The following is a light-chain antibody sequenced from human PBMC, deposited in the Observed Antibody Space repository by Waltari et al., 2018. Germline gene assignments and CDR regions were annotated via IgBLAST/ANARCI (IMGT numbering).Light chain of an antibody. CDR3: QQGNSWPWT. CDR1: QSVGTH. Sequence: EIVMTQSPATLSVSPGERATLSCRASQSVGTHLAWYQQRPGQAPRLLIYGASTRATGIPARFSGSGSGTDFILTISSPQSEDFAVYHCQQGNSWPWTFGQGTKVEIK. J-gene: IGKJ1*01. CDR2: GAS. V-gene: IGKV3-15*01.